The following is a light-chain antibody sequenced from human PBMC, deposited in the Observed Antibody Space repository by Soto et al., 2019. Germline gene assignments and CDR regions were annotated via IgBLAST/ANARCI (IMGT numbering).Light chain of an antibody. J-gene: IGKJ4*01. CDR2: DAS. CDR3: QPYASSPLT. V-gene: IGKV3-20*01. CDR1: QSVSSSY. Sequence: EIELTQSPGTLSLSPGERATLSCSASQSVSSSYLAWYPQKPGQAPRLLIYDASSRATGIPDRFSGSGSGTHFTLNISRLQPDDFALYYCQPYASSPLTFGGGTQVELK.